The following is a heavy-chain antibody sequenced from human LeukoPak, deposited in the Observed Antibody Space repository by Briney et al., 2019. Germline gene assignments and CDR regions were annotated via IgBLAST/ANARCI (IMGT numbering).Heavy chain of an antibody. V-gene: IGHV4-34*01. CDR1: GGSFSGYY. CDR3: AREGGVRSSWYINYYYGMDV. D-gene: IGHD6-13*01. CDR2: INHSGSN. J-gene: IGHJ6*04. Sequence: KPSETLTLTCAVYGGSFSGYYWSWIRQPPGKGLEWVGEINHSGSNNYNPSLKSRVTISVDTSKNQFSLKLNSVTAADTAVYYCAREGGVRSSWYINYYYGMDVWGKGTTVTVSS.